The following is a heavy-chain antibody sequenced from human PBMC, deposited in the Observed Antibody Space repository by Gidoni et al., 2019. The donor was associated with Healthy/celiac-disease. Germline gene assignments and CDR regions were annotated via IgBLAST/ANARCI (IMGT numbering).Heavy chain of an antibody. V-gene: IGHV4-39*07. CDR3: ARDRVTMIVKVFDY. CDR2: INYSVST. CDR1: GCSLSSSSYY. J-gene: IGHJ4*02. Sequence: QLQLQESGPGLVKPSETLSLTCTVSGCSLSSSSYYWVWIRQPPGKGLEWIGSINYSVSTYYNPSLKSRVTISVDTSKNQFSLKLSSVTAADTAVYYCARDRVTMIVKVFDYWGQGTLVTVSS. D-gene: IGHD3-22*01.